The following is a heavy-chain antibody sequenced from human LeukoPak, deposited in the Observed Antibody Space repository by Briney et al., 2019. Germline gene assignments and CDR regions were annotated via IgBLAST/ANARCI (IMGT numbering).Heavy chain of an antibody. J-gene: IGHJ6*03. V-gene: IGHV4-59*01. CDR1: GGSISSYY. CDR3: ARDVPYYMDV. CDR2: IYYSGST. Sequence: SETLSLTCTVSGGSISSYYWSWIRQPPGKGLEWIGYIYYSGSTNYNPSLKSRVTISVGTSKNQSSLKLSSVTAADTAVYYCARDVPYYMDVWGKGTTVTVSS.